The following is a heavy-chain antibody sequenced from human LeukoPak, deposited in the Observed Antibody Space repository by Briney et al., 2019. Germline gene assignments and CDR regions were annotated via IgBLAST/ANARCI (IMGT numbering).Heavy chain of an antibody. J-gene: IGHJ5*02. CDR2: MNPNSGNT. CDR1: GYTFTSYD. Sequence: GASVKVSCKASGYTFTSYDINWVRRATGQGLEWMGWMNPNSGNTGYAQKFQGRVTMTRNTSISTAYMELSSLRSEDTAVYYCARALEDCSSTSCYYNWFDPWGQGTLVTVSS. V-gene: IGHV1-8*01. CDR3: ARALEDCSSTSCYYNWFDP. D-gene: IGHD2-2*01.